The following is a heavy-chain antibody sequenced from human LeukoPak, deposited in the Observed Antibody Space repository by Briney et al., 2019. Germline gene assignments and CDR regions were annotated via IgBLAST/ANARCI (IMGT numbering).Heavy chain of an antibody. CDR3: ARASYCSDNICYNLAWFGP. V-gene: IGHV4-31*03. D-gene: IGHD2-2*02. CDR1: GGSISSGGYY. CDR2: IYYSGST. Sequence: SSETLSLTCTVSGGSISSGGYYWSWIRQHPGKGLEWIGYIYYSGSTYYNPSLKSRVTISVDTSKNQFSLKLSSVTAADTAVYYCARASYCSDNICYNLAWFGPWGQGTPVTVSS. J-gene: IGHJ5*02.